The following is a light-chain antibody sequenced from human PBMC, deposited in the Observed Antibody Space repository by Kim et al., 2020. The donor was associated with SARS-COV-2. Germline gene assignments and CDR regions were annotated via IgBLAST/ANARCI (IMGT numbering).Light chain of an antibody. Sequence: DIQMTQSPSTLSASVGDRVTITCRASQFISTWLAWYQQKPGKAPKLLIYKASTLESGVPSRFSGIGSGTEFTLTISSLQPDDFATYYCQQYDSYSYSFGQGTKLDIK. CDR2: KAS. CDR3: QQYDSYSYS. V-gene: IGKV1-5*03. J-gene: IGKJ2*03. CDR1: QFISTW.